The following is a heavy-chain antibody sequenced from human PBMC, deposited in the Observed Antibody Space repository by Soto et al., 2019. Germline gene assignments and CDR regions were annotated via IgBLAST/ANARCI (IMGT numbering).Heavy chain of an antibody. CDR2: INHSGST. J-gene: IGHJ5*02. D-gene: IGHD3-3*01. Sequence: PSETLSPTCAGYGGSFSGYYWGWIRQPPGKGLEWIGEINHSGSTNYNPSLKSRVTISVDTSKNQFSLKLSSVTAADTAVYYCARRASRRPTIFGVVRTGWFDPWGQGTLVTVSS. CDR3: ARRASRRPTIFGVVRTGWFDP. CDR1: GGSFSGYY. V-gene: IGHV4-34*01.